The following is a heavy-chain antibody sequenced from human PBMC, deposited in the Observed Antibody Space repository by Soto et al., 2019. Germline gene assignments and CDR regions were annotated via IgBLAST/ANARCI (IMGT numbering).Heavy chain of an antibody. Sequence: EVQLLESGGGLVQPGGSLRLSCAASGFTFNTFEMSWVRQAPGRGLEWVSFISTDSSRAYYADAVKGRFTISRDNSKHTLYLQMNSLTADDTAVYACVKGGWLDFCGQGTLVTVSS. CDR1: GFTFNTFE. D-gene: IGHD3-16*01. CDR2: ISTDSSRA. J-gene: IGHJ5*01. CDR3: VKGGWLDF. V-gene: IGHV3-23*01.